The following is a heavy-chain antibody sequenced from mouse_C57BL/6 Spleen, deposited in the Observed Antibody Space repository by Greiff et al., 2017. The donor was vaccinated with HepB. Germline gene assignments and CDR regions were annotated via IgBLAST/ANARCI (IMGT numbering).Heavy chain of an antibody. CDR1: GYTFTDYE. D-gene: IGHD1-1*01. CDR2: IDPETGGT. Sequence: VQLQQSGAELVRPGASVTLSCKASGYTFTDYEMHWVKQTPVHGLEWIGAIDPETGGTAYNQKFKGKAILTADKSSSTAYMELRSLTSEDSAVYYCTRRATVVAWDFDVWGTGTTVTVSS. J-gene: IGHJ1*03. CDR3: TRRATVVAWDFDV. V-gene: IGHV1-15*01.